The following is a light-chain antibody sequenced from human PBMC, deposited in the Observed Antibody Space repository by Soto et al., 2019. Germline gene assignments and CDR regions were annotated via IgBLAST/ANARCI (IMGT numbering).Light chain of an antibody. CDR3: QLYNNLPLT. CDR2: DAS. CDR1: QDISNY. J-gene: IGKJ4*01. Sequence: RQVIKSPFFLYESLGARVTIKCQASQDISNYLNWYQQKPGKAPKLLIYDASNLETGVPSRFSRSGSGTDFTFTISSLQPEDTARYYCQLYNNLPLTYGGGTKVDI. V-gene: IGKV1-33*01.